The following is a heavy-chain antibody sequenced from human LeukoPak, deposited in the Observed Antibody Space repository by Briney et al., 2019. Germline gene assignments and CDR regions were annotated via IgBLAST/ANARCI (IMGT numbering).Heavy chain of an antibody. CDR2: IYYSGST. V-gene: IGHV4-30-4*01. CDR3: ARDNDYYYGMDV. CDR1: GGSISSGDYY. Sequence: PSETLSLTCTVSGGSISSGDYYWSWIRQPPGKGLEWIGYIYYSGSTYYNPSLKSRVTISVDTSKNQFSLKLSSVTAADTAVYYCARDNDYYYGMDVWGQGTTVTVSS. J-gene: IGHJ6*02.